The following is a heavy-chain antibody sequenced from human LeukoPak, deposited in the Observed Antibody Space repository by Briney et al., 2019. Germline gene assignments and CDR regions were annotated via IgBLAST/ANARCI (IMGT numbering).Heavy chain of an antibody. CDR1: GFTFSSYA. V-gene: IGHV3-23*01. CDR2: ISGSGGST. D-gene: IGHD4-23*01. Sequence: GGSLRLSCAASGFTFSSYAMSWVRQAPGKGLEWVSAISGSGGSTYYADSVKGRFTISRDNSKNTLYLQMNSLRAEDTAVYYRAKDLGRWSRRPAAFDIWGQGTMVTVSS. CDR3: AKDLGRWSRRPAAFDI. J-gene: IGHJ3*02.